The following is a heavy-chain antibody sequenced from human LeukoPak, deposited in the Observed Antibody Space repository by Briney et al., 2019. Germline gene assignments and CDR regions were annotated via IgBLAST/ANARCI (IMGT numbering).Heavy chain of an antibody. D-gene: IGHD5-24*01. CDR1: GFTFSSYA. CDR2: ISYDGSNK. J-gene: IGHJ4*02. CDR3: ARVGDGYNFSPLSY. Sequence: GRSLRLSCAASGFTFSSYAMHWVRQAPGKGLEWVAVISYDGSNKYYADSVKGRFTISSDNSKNTLYLQMNSLRAEDTAVYYCARVGDGYNFSPLSYWGQGTLVTVSS. V-gene: IGHV3-30*04.